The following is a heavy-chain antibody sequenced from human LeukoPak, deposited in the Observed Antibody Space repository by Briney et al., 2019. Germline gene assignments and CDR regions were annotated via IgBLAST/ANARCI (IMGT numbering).Heavy chain of an antibody. J-gene: IGHJ4*02. CDR1: GYTLTELS. CDR2: IIPIFGTA. D-gene: IGHD3-22*01. CDR3: AREVGQYYDSSGYYYSPFDY. Sequence: SVKVSFKVSGYTLTELSMHWVRQAPGQGLEWMGGIIPIFGTANYAQKFQGRVTITADESTSTAYMELSSLRSEDTAVYYCAREVGQYYDSSGYYYSPFDYWGQGTLVTVSS. V-gene: IGHV1-69*13.